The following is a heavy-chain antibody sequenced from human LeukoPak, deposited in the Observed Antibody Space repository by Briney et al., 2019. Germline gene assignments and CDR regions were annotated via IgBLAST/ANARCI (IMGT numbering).Heavy chain of an antibody. CDR3: ARSSIAARRGFDY. J-gene: IGHJ4*02. V-gene: IGHV4-59*01. Sequence: PSETLSLTCTVSGGSISSYYWSWIRQPPGKGPEWIGYIYYSGSTIYNPSPKSRVTISVDTSKNQFSLKLSSVTAADTAVYYCARSSIAARRGFDYWGQGTLVTVSS. CDR1: GGSISSYY. D-gene: IGHD6-6*01. CDR2: IYYSGST.